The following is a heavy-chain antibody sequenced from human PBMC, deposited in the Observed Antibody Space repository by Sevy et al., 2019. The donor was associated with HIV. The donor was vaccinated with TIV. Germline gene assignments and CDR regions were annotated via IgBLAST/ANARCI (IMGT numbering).Heavy chain of an antibody. J-gene: IGHJ4*02. CDR1: GFTFSKYS. D-gene: IGHD2-8*01. CDR2: LSFGCGEI. V-gene: IGHV3-23*01. Sequence: GGSLRLSCAASGFTFSKYSMSWVRQPPGKGLEWVSTLSFGCGEINYADSVKGRFTISRDNSKSAVYLQMNNRRPEDKDVYYCAREGCPKPYDYWGQGTLVTVSS. CDR3: AREGCPKPYDY.